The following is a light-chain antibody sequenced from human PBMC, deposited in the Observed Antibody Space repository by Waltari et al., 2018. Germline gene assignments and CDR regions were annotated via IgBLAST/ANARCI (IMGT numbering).Light chain of an antibody. V-gene: IGKV3-15*01. CDR3: HQYNYWPPAYT. Sequence: EVVLTQSPGALSVSPGESATLSCRASRNVGPSFAWYQQTPGQAPRLLVYDAKNRATDVPARFSGSGYGTQFTLTISSLKSEDFGVYYCHQYNYWPPAYTFGQGTKLEIK. CDR1: RNVGPS. CDR2: DAK. J-gene: IGKJ2*01.